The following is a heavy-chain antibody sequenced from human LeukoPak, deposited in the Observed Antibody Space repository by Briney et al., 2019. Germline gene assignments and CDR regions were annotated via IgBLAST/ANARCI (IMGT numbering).Heavy chain of an antibody. CDR2: IYHSGTT. Sequence: SETLSLTCKVSGYSISSGYYWVWIRQPPGKGLEWIGSIYHSGTTYYNPSFKSRVTISVDTSKNQFSLKLSSVTAADTAVYYCARDQPYMDVWGNGTTVTVSS. V-gene: IGHV4-38-2*02. CDR1: GYSISSGYY. J-gene: IGHJ6*03. CDR3: ARDQPYMDV.